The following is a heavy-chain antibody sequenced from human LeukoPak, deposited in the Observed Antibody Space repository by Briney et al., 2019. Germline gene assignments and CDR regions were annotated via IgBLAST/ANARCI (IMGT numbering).Heavy chain of an antibody. CDR1: GFTFSGSG. D-gene: IGHD2-15*01. CDR2: SGVSDGST. V-gene: IGHV3-23*01. Sequence: GGSLRLSCAASGFTFSGSGMSWVRQAPGKGLEWISSSGVSDGSTYYADSLKGRFTISRDNSKNTLYLQMNSLRAEDTAVYYCAKGGCRGTCNPLAYWGQGALVTVSP. J-gene: IGHJ4*02. CDR3: AKGGCRGTCNPLAY.